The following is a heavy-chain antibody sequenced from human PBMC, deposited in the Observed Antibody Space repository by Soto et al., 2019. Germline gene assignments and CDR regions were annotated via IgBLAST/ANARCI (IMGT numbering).Heavy chain of an antibody. Sequence: GGSLRLSCEASGFTFSIHSMNWVRQAPGKGLEWVSYISSSSSTIYYADSVKGRFTISRDNAKKSLYLQMDSLRDEDTALYYCARGIPRKQVVTPPGCGYWGRGSLVTVAS. CDR2: ISSSSSTI. D-gene: IGHD3-22*01. J-gene: IGHJ4*02. CDR1: GFTFSIHS. V-gene: IGHV3-48*02. CDR3: ARGIPRKQVVTPPGCGY.